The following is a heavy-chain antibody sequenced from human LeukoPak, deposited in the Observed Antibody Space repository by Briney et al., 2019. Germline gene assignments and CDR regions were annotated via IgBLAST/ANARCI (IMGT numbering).Heavy chain of an antibody. CDR2: IKSKTDGGTT. V-gene: IGHV3-15*01. CDR1: GFTFSNAW. J-gene: IGHJ5*02. D-gene: IGHD4-17*01. CDR3: TTSTLTIALPRGS. Sequence: GGSLRLSCAASGFTFSNAWMKWVRQAPGKGLEWVGRIKSKTDGGTTDYAAPVKGRFSISRDDSKATLYLQMNNLKTEVTAVYYCTTSTLTIALPRGSWGQGARVTVSS.